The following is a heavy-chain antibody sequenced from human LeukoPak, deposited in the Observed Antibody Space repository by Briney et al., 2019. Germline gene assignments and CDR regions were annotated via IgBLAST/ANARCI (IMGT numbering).Heavy chain of an antibody. CDR2: INHSGST. CDR3: ARAAGEHIVVVTAQFDP. J-gene: IGHJ5*02. CDR1: GGSFSGYY. Sequence: SETLSLTCAVYGGSFSGYYWSWIRQPPGKGLEWIGEINHSGSTNYNPSLKSRVTISVDTSKNQFSLKLSSVTAADTAVYYCARAAGEHIVVVTAQFDPWDQGTLVTVSS. V-gene: IGHV4-34*01. D-gene: IGHD2-21*02.